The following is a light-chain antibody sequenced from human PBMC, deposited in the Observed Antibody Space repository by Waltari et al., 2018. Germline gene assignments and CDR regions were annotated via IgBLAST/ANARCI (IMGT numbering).Light chain of an antibody. CDR3: QLLNSYQWT. J-gene: IGKJ1*01. CDR2: AAS. CDR1: QGINNY. V-gene: IGKV1-9*01. Sequence: IQLNPSPSSLSASVGDRVSITCRASQGINNYLAWYQQKPGQAPKLLIYAASPLQSGVPSRFSGSGSGTDFTLTISSLQPEDFATYYCQLLNSYQWTFGQGTKVEIK.